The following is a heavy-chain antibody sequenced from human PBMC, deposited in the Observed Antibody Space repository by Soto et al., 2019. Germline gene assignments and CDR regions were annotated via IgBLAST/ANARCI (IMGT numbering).Heavy chain of an antibody. CDR3: ARVKGYCSGGSCAPRYYFDY. V-gene: IGHV4-61*01. J-gene: IGHJ4*02. D-gene: IGHD2-15*01. CDR2: IYYSGST. CDR1: GGSVSSGSYY. Sequence: SETLSLTCTVTGGSVSSGSYYWSWIRQPPGKGLEWIGYIYYSGSTNYNPSLKSRVTISVDTSKNQFSLKLSSVTAADTAVYYCARVKGYCSGGSCAPRYYFDYWGQGTLVTVSS.